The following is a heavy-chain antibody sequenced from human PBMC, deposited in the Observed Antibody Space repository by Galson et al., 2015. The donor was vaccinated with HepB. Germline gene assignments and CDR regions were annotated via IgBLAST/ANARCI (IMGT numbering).Heavy chain of an antibody. V-gene: IGHV3-9*01. CDR1: GFTFDDYV. Sequence: SLGLSCAASGFTFDDYVMHWVRHAPGKGLEWVSGISWDSGTTGYADSVKGRFTISRDNAKSSLSLQMDSLRAEDTALYYCVRSRLGESRHDPFEIWGQGTMVTVSS. CDR3: VRSRLGESRHDPFEI. CDR2: ISWDSGTT. J-gene: IGHJ3*02. D-gene: IGHD3-16*01.